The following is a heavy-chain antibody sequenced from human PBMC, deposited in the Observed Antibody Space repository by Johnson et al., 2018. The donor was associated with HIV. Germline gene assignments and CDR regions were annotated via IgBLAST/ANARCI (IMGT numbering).Heavy chain of an antibody. CDR3: ARDESSRLQLTGNDAFDI. CDR1: GFTFSSYA. V-gene: IGHV3-30*04. Sequence: QVQLVESGGGVVQPGRSLRLSSAASGFTFSSYAMHWVRQAPGKGLEWVAVISYDGSNKYYADSVKGRFTISRDNSKNTLYLQMNSLRAEDTAVYYCARDESSRLQLTGNDAFDIWGQGTMVTVSS. CDR2: ISYDGSNK. J-gene: IGHJ3*02. D-gene: IGHD6-13*01.